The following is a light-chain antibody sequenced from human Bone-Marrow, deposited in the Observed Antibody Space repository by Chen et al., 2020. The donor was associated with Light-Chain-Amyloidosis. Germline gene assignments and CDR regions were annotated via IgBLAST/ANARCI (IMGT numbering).Light chain of an antibody. J-gene: IGLJ3*02. V-gene: IGLV3-21*02. CDR3: QVWDRSSDRPV. CDR1: NIGSTS. Sequence: SYVLTQPSSVSAAPGQTATCACGGNNIGSTSVHWYQQTPGQAPLLVVYDDSDRPSGIPERLSGSNSGNTATLTISRVEAGDEADYYCQVWDRSSDRPVFGGGTKLTVL. CDR2: DDS.